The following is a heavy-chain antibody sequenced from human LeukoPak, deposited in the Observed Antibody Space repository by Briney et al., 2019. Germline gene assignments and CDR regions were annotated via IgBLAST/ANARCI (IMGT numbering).Heavy chain of an antibody. J-gene: IGHJ4*02. CDR2: ISGSGGST. CDR3: AKDIVVVPAAMTTFEH. V-gene: IGHV3-23*01. CDR1: GFTFSSYA. Sequence: PGGSLRLSCAASGFTFSSYAMSWVRQAPGKGLEWVSAISGSGGSTYYADSVKGRFTISRDNSKNTLYLQMNSLRAEDTAVYYCAKDIVVVPAAMTTFEHWGQGALVTVSS. D-gene: IGHD2-2*01.